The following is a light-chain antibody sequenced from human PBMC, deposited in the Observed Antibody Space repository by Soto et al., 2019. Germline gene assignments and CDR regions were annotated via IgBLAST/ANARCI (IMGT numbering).Light chain of an antibody. J-gene: IGLJ2*01. CDR1: SSDVGGYNY. CDR3: SSYTSSSTPYVV. CDR2: EVS. V-gene: IGLV2-14*01. Sequence: QSALTQPASVSGSPGQSITISCTATSSDVGGYNYVSWYQQHPGKAPKLMIYEVSNRHSGVSNRFSGSKSGNTASLTISGLQAEDEADYYCSSYTSSSTPYVVFGGGTKLTVL.